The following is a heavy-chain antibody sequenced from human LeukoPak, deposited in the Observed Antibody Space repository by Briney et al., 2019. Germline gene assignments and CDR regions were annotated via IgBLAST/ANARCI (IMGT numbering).Heavy chain of an antibody. CDR3: HYTDPGSRYFDY. V-gene: IGHV1-8*01. CDR2: MNPNSGNT. J-gene: IGHJ4*02. D-gene: IGHD3-3*01. CDR1: GYTFISYD. Sequence: ASVKVSCKASGYTFISYDINWVRQATGQGLEWMGWMNPNSGNTGYAQKFQGRVTMTRNSYISTAYMELSSLRSEDTAVYYCHYTDPGSRYFDYWGQGTLVTVSS.